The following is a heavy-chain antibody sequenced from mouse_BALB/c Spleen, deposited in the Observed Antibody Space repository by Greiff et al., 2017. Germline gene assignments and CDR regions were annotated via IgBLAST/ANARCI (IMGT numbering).Heavy chain of an antibody. CDR2: IRLKSNNYAT. Sequence: EVQRVESGGGLVQPGGSMKLSCVASGFTFSNYWMNWVRQSPEKGLEWVAEIRLKSNNYATHYAESVKGRFTISRDDSKSSVYLQMNNLRAEDTGIYYCTPYYRYDDYYAMDYWGQGTSVTVSS. J-gene: IGHJ4*01. V-gene: IGHV6-6*02. CDR3: TPYYRYDDYYAMDY. CDR1: GFTFSNYW. D-gene: IGHD2-14*01.